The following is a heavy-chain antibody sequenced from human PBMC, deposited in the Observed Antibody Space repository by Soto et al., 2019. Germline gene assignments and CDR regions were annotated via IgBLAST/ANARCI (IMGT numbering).Heavy chain of an antibody. D-gene: IGHD3-9*01. CDR2: IRSKAYGGTT. V-gene: IGHV3-49*04. CDR3: TYYDILTGTMAPYYYGMDV. Sequence: GVLRLSCTASGFTFGDYAMSWVRQAPGKGLEWVGFIRSKAYGGTTEYAASVKGRFTISRDDSKSIAYLQMNSLKTEDTAVYYCTYYDILTGTMAPYYYGMDVWGQGTTVTVSS. CDR1: GFTFGDYA. J-gene: IGHJ6*02.